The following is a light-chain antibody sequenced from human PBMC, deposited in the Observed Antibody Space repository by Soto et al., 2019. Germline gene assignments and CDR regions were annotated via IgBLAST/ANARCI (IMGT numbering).Light chain of an antibody. CDR2: KAS. CDR1: QSIRSW. CDR3: QQYNSYSKT. Sequence: DIQMTQSPSTLSASVGDRVTITCRASQSIRSWLAWYQQKPGKAPKLLIYKASSLESGVPSRFSGSGSGTEFTLTISILQPDDFATYYCQQYNSYSKTFGQGTKVEIK. J-gene: IGKJ1*01. V-gene: IGKV1-5*03.